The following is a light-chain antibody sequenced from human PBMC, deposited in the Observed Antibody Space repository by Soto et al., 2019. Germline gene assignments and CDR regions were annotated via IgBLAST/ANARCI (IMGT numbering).Light chain of an antibody. CDR1: SSDVGGYNY. CDR3: SSYTSSSTLYV. J-gene: IGLJ1*01. Sequence: QSVLTQPASVSGSPGQSITISCTGTSSDVGGYNYVSWYQQHPGKAPKLMIYDVSNRPSGVSNRFSGSKSGNTASLTISGLQAEDEVDYYCSSYTSSSTLYVXGTGTKVTV. CDR2: DVS. V-gene: IGLV2-14*01.